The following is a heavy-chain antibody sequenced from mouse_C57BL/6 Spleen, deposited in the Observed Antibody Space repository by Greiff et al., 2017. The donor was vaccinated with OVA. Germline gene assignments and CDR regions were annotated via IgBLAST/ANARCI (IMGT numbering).Heavy chain of an antibody. V-gene: IGHV1-47*01. CDR1: GYTFTTYP. CDR2: FHPYNDDT. CDR3: ARGNYYGSSHWYFDV. Sequence: QVQLQQSGAELVKPGASVKMSCKASGYTFTTYPIEWMKQNHGKSLEWIGNFHPYNDDTKYNEKFKGKATLTVEKSSSTVYLELSRLTSDDSAVYYCARGNYYGSSHWYFDVWGTGTTVTVSS. J-gene: IGHJ1*03. D-gene: IGHD1-1*01.